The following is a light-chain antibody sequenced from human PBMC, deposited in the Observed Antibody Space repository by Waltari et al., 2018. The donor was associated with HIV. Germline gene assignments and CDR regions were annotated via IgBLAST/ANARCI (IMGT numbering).Light chain of an antibody. CDR2: QDG. CDR3: QAWDTSAYVL. J-gene: IGLJ2*01. CDR1: KLGSMF. V-gene: IGLV3-1*01. Sequence: SSALTQPPSVSVSPGQTATLSCSGDKLGSMFVSWYKQRPGQPPALVFFQDGTRPSGISERISGSNAGKAAALTIRGTQAIDEADYYCQAWDTSAYVLFGGGTKLTVL.